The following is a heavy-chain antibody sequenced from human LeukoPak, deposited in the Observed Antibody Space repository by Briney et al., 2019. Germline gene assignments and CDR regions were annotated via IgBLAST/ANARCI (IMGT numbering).Heavy chain of an antibody. J-gene: IGHJ5*02. CDR3: ARDSGAQRLNWFDP. D-gene: IGHD1-26*01. Sequence: ASVKVSCKASGYTFTGYYMHWVRQAPGQGLEWMGWINPNSGGTNYAQKFQGRVTMTRDTSISTAYMELSRLRSDDTAVYYCARDSGAQRLNWFDPWGQGTLVTVSS. V-gene: IGHV1-2*02. CDR2: INPNSGGT. CDR1: GYTFTGYY.